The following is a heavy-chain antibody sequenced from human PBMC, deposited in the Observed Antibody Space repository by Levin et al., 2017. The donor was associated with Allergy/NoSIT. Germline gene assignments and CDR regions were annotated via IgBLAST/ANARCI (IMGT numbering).Heavy chain of an antibody. J-gene: IGHJ6*03. V-gene: IGHV3-7*01. D-gene: IGHD6-13*01. CDR3: ARGLGAAADIYYYYMDV. CDR2: IKQDGSEK. Sequence: PGGSLRLSCAASGFTFSSYWMSWVRQAPGKGLEWVANIKQDGSEKYYVDSVKGRFTISRDNAKNSLYLQMNSLRAEDTAVYYCARGLGAAADIYYYYMDVWGKGTTVTVSS. CDR1: GFTFSSYW.